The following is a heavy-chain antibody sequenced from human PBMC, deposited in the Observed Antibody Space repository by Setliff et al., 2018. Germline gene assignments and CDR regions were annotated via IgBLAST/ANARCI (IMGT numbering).Heavy chain of an antibody. CDR3: ARARYCSGGSCYWTWLGP. Sequence: SETLSLTCTVSGGSFSGYYWSWIRQPPGKGLEWIGYIHTSGSTNYNPSLKSRVTISVDSSINQFSLKLNSVTAADTAVYYCARARYCSGGSCYWTWLGPWGQGTLVTVSS. D-gene: IGHD2-15*01. V-gene: IGHV4-4*08. J-gene: IGHJ5*02. CDR1: GGSFSGYY. CDR2: IHTSGST.